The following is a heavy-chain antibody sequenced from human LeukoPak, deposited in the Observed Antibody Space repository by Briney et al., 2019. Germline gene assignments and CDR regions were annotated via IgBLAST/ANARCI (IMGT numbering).Heavy chain of an antibody. J-gene: IGHJ4*02. CDR1: GFTFSSYG. D-gene: IGHD3-22*01. CDR2: ISWNSGSI. CDR3: AKDGDSSGYYYFDY. V-gene: IGHV3-9*01. Sequence: PGGSPRLSCAASGFTFSSYGMHWVRQAPGKGLEWVSGISWNSGSIGYADSVKGRFTISRDNAKNSLYLQMNSLRAEDTALYYYAKDGDSSGYYYFDYWGQGTLVTVSS.